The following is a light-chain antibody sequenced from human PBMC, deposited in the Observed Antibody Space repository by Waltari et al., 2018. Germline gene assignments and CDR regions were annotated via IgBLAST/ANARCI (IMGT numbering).Light chain of an antibody. Sequence: QSALTQPPSASGSPGQSVTISCTGTRSYFGGYNYVSWYQQHPGKPPKLMIYEVSKRPSGVPDRFSGSKSGNTASLTVSGLQAEDEADYYCSSYAGSNNSYVFGTGTKVTVL. CDR3: SSYAGSNNSYV. J-gene: IGLJ1*01. CDR1: RSYFGGYNY. CDR2: EVS. V-gene: IGLV2-8*01.